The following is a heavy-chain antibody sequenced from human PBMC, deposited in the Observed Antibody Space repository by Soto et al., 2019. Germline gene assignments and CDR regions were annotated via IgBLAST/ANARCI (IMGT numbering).Heavy chain of an antibody. CDR1: GFSLSTTGVG. D-gene: IGHD2-15*01. Sequence: QITLKESGPTLVKPTQTLTLTCTFSGFSLSTTGVGVGWIRQPPGKALEWLALIYWDDDKRYSPSLESRLTITKDASRNQVVVTMTNTDPVDTATYCCAHSGVFCSDGSCSSHPFDYWGQGTLVTVSS. CDR2: IYWDDDK. J-gene: IGHJ4*02. CDR3: AHSGVFCSDGSCSSHPFDY. V-gene: IGHV2-5*02.